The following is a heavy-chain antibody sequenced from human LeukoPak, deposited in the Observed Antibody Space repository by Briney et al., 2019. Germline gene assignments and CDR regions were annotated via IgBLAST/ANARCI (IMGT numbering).Heavy chain of an antibody. J-gene: IGHJ4*02. Sequence: GASVKVSCKASGGTFSSYAISWVRQAPGQGLEWMGGIIPIFGTANYAQKFQGRVTITADESTSTAYMELSSLRSEDTAVYYCARAGYYHDSSGYHDWGQGTLVTVSS. V-gene: IGHV1-69*13. CDR3: ARAGYYHDSSGYHD. CDR2: IIPIFGTA. D-gene: IGHD3-22*01. CDR1: GGTFSSYA.